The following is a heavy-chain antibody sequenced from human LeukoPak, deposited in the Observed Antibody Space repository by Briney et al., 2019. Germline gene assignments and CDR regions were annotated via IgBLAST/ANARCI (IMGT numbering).Heavy chain of an antibody. CDR3: AREPMARYYDSSGYFDY. D-gene: IGHD3-22*01. V-gene: IGHV3-33*01. CDR2: IWYDGSNK. CDR1: GFTFSSYG. Sequence: GGSLRLSCAASGFTFSSYGMHWVRQAPGKGLEWVAVIWYDGSNKYYADSVKGRLTISRDNSKNTLYLQMNSLRAEDTAVHYCAREPMARYYDSSGYFDYWGQGTLVTVSS. J-gene: IGHJ4*02.